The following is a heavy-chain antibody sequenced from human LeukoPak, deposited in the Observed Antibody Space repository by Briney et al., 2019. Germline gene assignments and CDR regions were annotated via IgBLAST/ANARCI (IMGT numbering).Heavy chain of an antibody. Sequence: GGSLRLSCAASGFTFTDYWMSWVRQAPGKGLVWVANIKRDGSEKYYVDSVKGRFTISRDNAKNSLYLQMNSLRTEDTAVYYCARGRGSCYGVYFDYWGQGTRVTVPS. D-gene: IGHD6-13*01. V-gene: IGHV3-7*01. CDR1: GFTFTDYW. CDR2: IKRDGSEK. J-gene: IGHJ4*02. CDR3: ARGRGSCYGVYFDY.